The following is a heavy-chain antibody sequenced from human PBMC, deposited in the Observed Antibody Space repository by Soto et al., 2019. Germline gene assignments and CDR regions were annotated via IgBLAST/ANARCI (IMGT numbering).Heavy chain of an antibody. D-gene: IGHD5-18*01. CDR2: IYHSGST. Sequence: SETLSLTCAVSGYSISSGYYWGWIRQPPGKGLGWIGSIYHSGSTYYNQSLKSRVTVSVDTSKNQFSLKLSSVTAADTAVYYCARDLGSGYSYGYGYCYYGMDVWGQGTTVTVSS. CDR3: ARDLGSGYSYGYGYCYYGMDV. J-gene: IGHJ6*02. V-gene: IGHV4-38-2*02. CDR1: GYSISSGYY.